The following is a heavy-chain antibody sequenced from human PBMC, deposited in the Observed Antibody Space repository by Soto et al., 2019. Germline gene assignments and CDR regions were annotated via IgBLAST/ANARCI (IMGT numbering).Heavy chain of an antibody. CDR2: ISSSSSTI. D-gene: IGHD3-10*01. J-gene: IGHJ6*03. CDR3: ARVFKKRDLGADYYYYYYMDV. CDR1: GFTFSSYS. V-gene: IGHV3-48*01. Sequence: GGSLRLSCAASGFTFSSYSMNWVRQAPGKGLEWVSYISSSSSTIYYADSVKGRFTIPRDNAKNSLYLQMNSLRAEDTAVYYCARVFKKRDLGADYYYYYYMDVWGKGTTVTVSS.